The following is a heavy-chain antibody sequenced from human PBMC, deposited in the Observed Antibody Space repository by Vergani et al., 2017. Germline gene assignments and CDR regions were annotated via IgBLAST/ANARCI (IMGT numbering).Heavy chain of an antibody. CDR3: ARVSPGENRGWEPFDY. J-gene: IGHJ4*02. D-gene: IGHD1-26*01. CDR2: IIPIIRPA. V-gene: IGHV1-69*08. CDR1: GDIFHHYT. Sequence: QVHLEQSGTEVKKPGSSVKVSCKVSGDIFHHYTVTWVRQAPGQGLEWMGRIIPIIRPATSAQKFQDRVKITGDTSTNTVYMEMNNLRSEDTAVYYCARVSPGENRGWEPFDYWGQGTLVTVSS.